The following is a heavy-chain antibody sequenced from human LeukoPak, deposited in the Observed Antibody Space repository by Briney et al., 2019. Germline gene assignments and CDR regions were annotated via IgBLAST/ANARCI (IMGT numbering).Heavy chain of an antibody. CDR1: GGSISRGSYY. J-gene: IGHJ3*02. CDR3: ARSGLLLWFGELLYHDAFDI. Sequence: SETLSLTCTVSGGSISRGSYYWSWIRQPAGKGLEWIGRIYTSGSTNYNPSLKSRVTVSVDTSKNQFSLKLSSVTAADTAVYYCARSGLLLWFGELLYHDAFDIWGQGTMVTVSS. V-gene: IGHV4-61*02. D-gene: IGHD3-10*01. CDR2: IYTSGST.